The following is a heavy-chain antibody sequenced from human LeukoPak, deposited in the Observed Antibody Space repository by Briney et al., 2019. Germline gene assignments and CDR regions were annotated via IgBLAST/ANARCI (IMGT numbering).Heavy chain of an antibody. D-gene: IGHD1-26*01. CDR2: IIPIFGTA. CDR3: ARGGSYMYYFDY. V-gene: IGHV1-69*13. J-gene: IGHJ4*02. CDR1: GGTFSSYA. Sequence: SVKVSCKASGGTFSSYAISWVRQAPGQGLEWMGGIIPIFGTANYAQKFQGRVTITEDESTSTAYMELSSLRSEDTAVYYCARGGSYMYYFDYWGQGTLVTVSS.